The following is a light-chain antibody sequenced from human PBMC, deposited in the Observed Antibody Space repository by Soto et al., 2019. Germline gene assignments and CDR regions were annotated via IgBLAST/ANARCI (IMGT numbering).Light chain of an antibody. Sequence: DIQMTQSPSSLSASVGDRVTITCQASQDISNYLNWYQQRPGKAPKLLIYDASNLETGVPTRFSGSGAGTDFTITISSRQPEDIATYYCHQYDNLPTFSGGTKAEIK. CDR2: DAS. J-gene: IGKJ4*01. CDR3: HQYDNLPT. V-gene: IGKV1-33*01. CDR1: QDISNY.